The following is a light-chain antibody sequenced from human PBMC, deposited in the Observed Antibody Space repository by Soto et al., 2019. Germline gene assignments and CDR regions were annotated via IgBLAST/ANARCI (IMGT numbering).Light chain of an antibody. CDR2: EVS. CDR3: RLYTTASTYV. Sequence: QSALTQPPSGSGSPGQSVTISCTGTSSDPASYNRVSWYQRPPGTGPKLVIYEVSNRPSGIPDRFSGSKSGNTASLTISGLQAEDEAEYYCRLYTTASTYVFATGTKVIVL. CDR1: SSDPASYNR. J-gene: IGLJ1*01. V-gene: IGLV2-18*01.